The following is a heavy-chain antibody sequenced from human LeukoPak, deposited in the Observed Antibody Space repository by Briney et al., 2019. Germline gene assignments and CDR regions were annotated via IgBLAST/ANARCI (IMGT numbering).Heavy chain of an antibody. CDR2: ISSSSYTI. V-gene: IGHV3-48*02. CDR3: ARDRKPTLLYYGMDV. CDR1: GFTFSSYS. Sequence: GGSLRLSCAASGFTFSSYSMNWVRQAPGKGLEWVSYISSSSYTINYADSVKGRFTISRDNAKNSLYLQMNSLRDEDTAVYYCARDRKPTLLYYGMDVWGQGTTVTVSS. J-gene: IGHJ6*02.